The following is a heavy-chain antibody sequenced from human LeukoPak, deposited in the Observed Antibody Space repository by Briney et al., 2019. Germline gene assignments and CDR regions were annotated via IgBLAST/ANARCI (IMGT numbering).Heavy chain of an antibody. J-gene: IGHJ3*02. CDR2: IYHSGST. Sequence: SETLSLTCTVSGGSISSSSYYWGWIRQPPGKGLEWIGYIYHSGSTYYNPSLKSRVTISVDRSKNQFSLKLSSVTAADTAVYYCARGEVGEDAFDIWGQGTMVTVSS. CDR1: GGSISSSSYY. V-gene: IGHV4-30-2*01. D-gene: IGHD1-26*01. CDR3: ARGEVGEDAFDI.